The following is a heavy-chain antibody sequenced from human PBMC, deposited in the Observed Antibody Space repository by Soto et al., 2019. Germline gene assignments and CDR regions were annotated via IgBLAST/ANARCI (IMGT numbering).Heavy chain of an antibody. V-gene: IGHV5-51*01. CDR1: ANTFRNYW. Sequence: PGESLKISCKGSANTFRNYWIAWVRQMPGEGLEWMGIIDPGGFDIRYGPSFQGQVTIAADHFINTVYLQWRSLKASDTAMYYCARLGTHYATGYGLDVWGPGTTVTVSS. D-gene: IGHD4-17*01. CDR3: ARLGTHYATGYGLDV. CDR2: IDPGGFDI. J-gene: IGHJ6*02.